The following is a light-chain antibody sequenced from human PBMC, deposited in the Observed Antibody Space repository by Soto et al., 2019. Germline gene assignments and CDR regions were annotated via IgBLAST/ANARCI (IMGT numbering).Light chain of an antibody. J-gene: IGKJ4*01. CDR1: QSVGSSY. V-gene: IGKV3-15*01. Sequence: EVVLTQSPGTLSLSPGERATLSCRASQSVGSSYLAWYQQKPGQTPRLLVFDASTRATGFPPRFSGSGSGTEFTLTISSLQSEDFAVYYCQQYNNWPLTFGGGTKVDI. CDR3: QQYNNWPLT. CDR2: DAS.